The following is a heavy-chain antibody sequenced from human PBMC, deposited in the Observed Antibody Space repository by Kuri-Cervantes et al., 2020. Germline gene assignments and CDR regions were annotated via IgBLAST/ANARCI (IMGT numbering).Heavy chain of an antibody. J-gene: IGHJ6*03. CDR3: ARVHQPYYYYMDV. D-gene: IGHD2-2*01. Sequence: SETLSLTCTVSGGSISSSSYYWGWIRQPPGKGLEWIGSIYYSGSTYYNPSLKSRVTTSVDTSKNQFSLKLSPVTAADTAVYYCARVHQPYYYYMDVWGKGTTVTVSS. CDR2: IYYSGST. CDR1: GGSISSSSYY. V-gene: IGHV4-39*07.